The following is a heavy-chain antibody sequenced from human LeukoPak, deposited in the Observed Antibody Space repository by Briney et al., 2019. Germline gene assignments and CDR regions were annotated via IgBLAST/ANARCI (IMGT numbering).Heavy chain of an antibody. J-gene: IGHJ3*02. CDR3: ARDESDTAMVPGRAFDI. CDR1: GGSFSGYY. D-gene: IGHD5-18*01. V-gene: IGHV4-34*01. Sequence: KSSETLSLTCAVYGGSFSGYYWSWIRQPPGKGLEWIGEINHSGSTNYNPSLKSRVTISVDTSKNQFSLKLSSVTAADTAVYYCARDESDTAMVPGRAFDIWGQGTMVTVSS. CDR2: INHSGST.